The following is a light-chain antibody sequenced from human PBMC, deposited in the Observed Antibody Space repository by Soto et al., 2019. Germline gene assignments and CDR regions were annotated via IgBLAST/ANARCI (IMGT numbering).Light chain of an antibody. J-gene: IGKJ3*01. Sequence: DIQMTQSPSSLSASVGDGVSITCRAIQTILTYLNWYQQKPGKPPRFLIYAASSLQGGVPSRFSGSGSGTDFTLTISSLQPEDFATYSCQQSFYSPRTFGRGNKVDVK. CDR1: QTILTY. V-gene: IGKV1-39*01. CDR3: QQSFYSPRT. CDR2: AAS.